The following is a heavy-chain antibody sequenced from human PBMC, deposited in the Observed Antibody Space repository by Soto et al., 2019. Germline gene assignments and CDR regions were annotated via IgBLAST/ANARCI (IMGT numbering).Heavy chain of an antibody. Sequence: QVQLVQSGAEVKKPGSSVKVSCKAPGGTFSSYSINWVRQAPGQGLEWMGRVVPKIGNINFVRKFQGRLTLTADKSTRTAFLELSSLRPEDTALYYCARVLYYASGSYSPYAMDVWGQGTPVTVSS. CDR3: ARVLYYASGSYSPYAMDV. J-gene: IGHJ6*02. CDR2: VVPKIGNI. CDR1: GGTFSSYS. V-gene: IGHV1-69*08. D-gene: IGHD3-10*01.